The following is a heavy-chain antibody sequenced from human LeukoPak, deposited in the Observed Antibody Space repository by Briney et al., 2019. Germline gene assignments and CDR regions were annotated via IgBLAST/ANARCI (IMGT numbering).Heavy chain of an antibody. V-gene: IGHV1-69*04. Sequence: SVKVSCKASGGTFSSYAISWVRQAPGQGLEWMGRIIPILGIANYAQKFQGRVTITADKSTSTAYMELSSLRSEDTAVYYCAADGSGSYYAYWGQGTLVTVSS. D-gene: IGHD1-26*01. CDR1: GGTFSSYA. J-gene: IGHJ4*02. CDR2: IIPILGIA. CDR3: AADGSGSYYAY.